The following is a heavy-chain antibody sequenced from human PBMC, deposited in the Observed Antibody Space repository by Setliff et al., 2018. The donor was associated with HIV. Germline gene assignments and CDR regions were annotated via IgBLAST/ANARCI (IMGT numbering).Heavy chain of an antibody. Sequence: GASVKVSCKAAGYTFTAYAIHWLRQVPGQGLEWMGWISSGNGNTKVSQKFQGRVTITRDTPASTAYLELSSLRSDDTSIYYCARVKVGASLVFDSWGQGTQVTVS. V-gene: IGHV1-3*04. CDR2: ISSGNGNT. D-gene: IGHD1-26*01. CDR1: GYTFTAYA. J-gene: IGHJ4*02. CDR3: ARVKVGASLVFDS.